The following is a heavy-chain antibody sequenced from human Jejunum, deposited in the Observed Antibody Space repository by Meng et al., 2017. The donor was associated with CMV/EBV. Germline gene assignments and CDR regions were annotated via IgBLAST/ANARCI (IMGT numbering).Heavy chain of an antibody. V-gene: IGHV3-30*19. CDR1: GITFSAYN. Sequence: GITFSAYNMHLVRQAPGKGLEWVAVVSYDGDNTFYADSVKGRFTISRDNSKNKVYVQMTSLRPDDTAVYYCAREGRWEQRAPHFDYWGQGTLVTVSS. CDR2: VSYDGDNT. CDR3: AREGRWEQRAPHFDY. D-gene: IGHD1-26*01. J-gene: IGHJ4*02.